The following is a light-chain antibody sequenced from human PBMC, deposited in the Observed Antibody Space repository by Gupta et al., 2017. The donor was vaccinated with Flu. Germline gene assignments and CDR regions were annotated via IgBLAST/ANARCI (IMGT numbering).Light chain of an antibody. V-gene: IGKV3-11*01. CDR1: QSVSSY. CDR2: DAS. Sequence: EIVLTQSPATLSLSPGERATLSCRASQSVSSYLAWYQQKPGQAPRLLIYDASTRATGIPARFSGSGSGTDLTLTISSREPEDFAGYYCQQRANWPTFTFGQGTKLEIK. CDR3: QQRANWPTFT. J-gene: IGKJ2*01.